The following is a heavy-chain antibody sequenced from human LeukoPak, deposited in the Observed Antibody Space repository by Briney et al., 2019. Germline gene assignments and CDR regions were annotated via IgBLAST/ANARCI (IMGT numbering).Heavy chain of an antibody. V-gene: IGHV3-64*01. CDR3: ARARYGSGAVDY. Sequence: GGSLRLSCAASGFTFSSYAMHWVRQAPGKGLEYVSAISSNGGSTYYANSVKGRFTISRDNSKNTLYLQMGSLRAEDMAVYYCARARYGSGAVDYWGQGTLATVSS. CDR2: ISSNGGST. J-gene: IGHJ4*02. CDR1: GFTFSSYA. D-gene: IGHD3-10*01.